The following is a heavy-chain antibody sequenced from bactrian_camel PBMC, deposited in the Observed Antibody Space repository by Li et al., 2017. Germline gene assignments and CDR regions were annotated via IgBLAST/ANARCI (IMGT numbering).Heavy chain of an antibody. CDR1: GFTFSNFA. D-gene: IGHD6*01. Sequence: VQLVESGGGLVQPGGSLRLSCAASGFTFSNFAMSWVRQAPGKGLEWVSAINSGGGSTSYADSGKGRFTISQDSAKNTVYLQMDSLKSSDTAIYYCYTRCTHPHPDGSSMESRGYWGQGTQVTVS. CDR3: YTRCTHPHPDGSSMESRGY. V-gene: IGHV3S40*01. CDR2: INSGGGST. J-gene: IGHJ6*01.